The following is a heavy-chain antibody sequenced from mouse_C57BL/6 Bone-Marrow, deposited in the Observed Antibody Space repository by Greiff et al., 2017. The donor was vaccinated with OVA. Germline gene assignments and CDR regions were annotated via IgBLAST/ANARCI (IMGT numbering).Heavy chain of an antibody. CDR3: ARLTGRDAMDY. J-gene: IGHJ4*01. CDR2: INPSNGGT. CDR1: GYTFTSYW. Sequence: QVQLKQSGTELVKPGASVKLSCKASGYTFTSYWMHWVKQRPGQGLEWIGNINPSNGGTNYNEKFKSKATLTVDKSSSTAYMQLSSLTSEDSAVYYCARLTGRDAMDYWGQGTSVTVSS. V-gene: IGHV1-53*01. D-gene: IGHD4-1*01.